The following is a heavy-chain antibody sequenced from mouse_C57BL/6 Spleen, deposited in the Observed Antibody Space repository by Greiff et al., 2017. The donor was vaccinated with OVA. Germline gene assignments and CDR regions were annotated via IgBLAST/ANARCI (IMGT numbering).Heavy chain of an antibody. D-gene: IGHD2-1*01. CDR1: GYTFTDYY. V-gene: IGHV1-26*01. CDR3: ARSYGNSVGYAMDY. J-gene: IGHJ4*01. CDR2: INPNNGGT. Sequence: EVQLQQSGPELVKPGASVKISCKASGYTFTDYYMNWVKQSHGKSLEWIGDINPNNGGTSYNQKFKGKATLTVDKSSSTAYMELRSLTSEDSAVYYCARSYGNSVGYAMDYWGQGTSVTVSS.